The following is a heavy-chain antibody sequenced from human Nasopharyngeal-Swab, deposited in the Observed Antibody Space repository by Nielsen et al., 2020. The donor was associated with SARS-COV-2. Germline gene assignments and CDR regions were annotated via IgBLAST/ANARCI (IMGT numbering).Heavy chain of an antibody. CDR2: INHSGST. CDR3: ARGPYGGKRGYFDY. D-gene: IGHD4-23*01. CDR1: GGSFSGHY. J-gene: IGHJ4*02. V-gene: IGHV4-34*01. Sequence: SETLFLTCAVYGGSFSGHYWSWIRQPPGKGLEWIGEINHSGSTNYNPSLKSRVTISVDTSKNQFSLKLSSVTAADTAVYYCARGPYGGKRGYFDYWGQGTLVTVSS.